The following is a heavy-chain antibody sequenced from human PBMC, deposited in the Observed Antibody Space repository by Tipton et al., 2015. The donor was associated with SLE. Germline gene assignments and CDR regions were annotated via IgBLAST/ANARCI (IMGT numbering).Heavy chain of an antibody. V-gene: IGHV3-21*03. Sequence: SLRLSCAASGFTFSSYSMNRVRQAPGKGLEWVSSISSSSSYIYYADSVKGRFTISRDNAKNSLYLQMNSLRAEDTAVYYCVRAWSGGVGYYFDYWGQGTLVTVSS. CDR1: GFTFSSYS. D-gene: IGHD3-3*01. J-gene: IGHJ4*02. CDR3: VRAWSGGVGYYFDY. CDR2: ISSSSSYI.